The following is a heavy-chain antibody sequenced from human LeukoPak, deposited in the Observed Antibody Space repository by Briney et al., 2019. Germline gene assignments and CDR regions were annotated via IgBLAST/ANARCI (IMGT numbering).Heavy chain of an antibody. Sequence: SETLSLTCTVSDGSISSYYWSWIRQPPGKGLEWIGYIYYRGSTNYNPSLESRATMSVDTSKNKLSLKLSSVTAADTAVYYCARGPADFLSYFDNWGQGTLVTVSS. J-gene: IGHJ4*02. CDR1: DGSISSYY. CDR2: IYYRGST. CDR3: ARGPADFLSYFDN. V-gene: IGHV4-59*01. D-gene: IGHD3-3*01.